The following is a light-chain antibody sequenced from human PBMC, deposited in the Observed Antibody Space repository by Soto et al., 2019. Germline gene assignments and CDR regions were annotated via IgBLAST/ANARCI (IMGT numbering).Light chain of an antibody. Sequence: DIQMPQSPSTLSGSVGDRVTITCRASQTISSWLAWYQQKPGKAPKLLIYKASTLKSGVPSRLSGSGSGTEFTLTISSLQPDDFATYYCQHYNSYSEALGQGTKVELK. CDR2: KAS. CDR1: QTISSW. J-gene: IGKJ1*01. CDR3: QHYNSYSEA. V-gene: IGKV1-5*03.